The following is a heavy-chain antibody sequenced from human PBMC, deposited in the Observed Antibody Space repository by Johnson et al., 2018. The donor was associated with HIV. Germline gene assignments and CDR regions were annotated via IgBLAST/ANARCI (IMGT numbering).Heavy chain of an antibody. D-gene: IGHD3-3*01. CDR3: AKDIGGATYFDFWSGYFGDAFDI. CDR2: IYSGGST. V-gene: IGHV3-66*02. CDR1: GFTFSDYY. Sequence: VQLVESGGGLVQPGGSLRLSCAASGFTFSDYYMSWIRQAPGKGLEWVSVIYSGGSTYYADSVKGRFTISRDNSKNTLYLQMNSLRAEDKALYYCAKDIGGATYFDFWSGYFGDAFDIWGQGTMVTVSS. J-gene: IGHJ3*02.